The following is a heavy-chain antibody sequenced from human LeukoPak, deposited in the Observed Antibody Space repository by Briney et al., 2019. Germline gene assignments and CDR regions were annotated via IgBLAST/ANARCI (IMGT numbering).Heavy chain of an antibody. Sequence: ASVKVSCKASGYTFTSYSMRWVRQAPGPGLAWMGRINPNRGGTNYAQKFQGRVTMPSDTSISTAYMELNRLRSDDTAVYYCARAGIVVVPAAMLNYWGQGTLVTVSS. CDR3: ARAGIVVVPAAMLNY. CDR2: INPNRGGT. D-gene: IGHD2-2*01. J-gene: IGHJ4*02. CDR1: GYTFTSYS. V-gene: IGHV1-2*06.